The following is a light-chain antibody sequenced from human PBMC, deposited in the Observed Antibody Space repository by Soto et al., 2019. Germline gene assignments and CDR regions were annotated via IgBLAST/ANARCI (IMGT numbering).Light chain of an antibody. V-gene: IGKV3-20*01. Sequence: EIVLTQSPGTLSLSPGERATLSCRASQTVRTNYLAWFQHKPGQAPRLLIYGASSRATGIPDRFSGSGSGTDFTLTINRLEPEDFAVYFCQQYSYSPLTFGGGTKVEIK. CDR2: GAS. CDR3: QQYSYSPLT. J-gene: IGKJ4*01. CDR1: QTVRTNY.